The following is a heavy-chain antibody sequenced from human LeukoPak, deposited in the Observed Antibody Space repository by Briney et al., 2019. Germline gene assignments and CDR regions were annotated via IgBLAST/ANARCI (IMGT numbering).Heavy chain of an antibody. CDR2: TYYRSKWYN. D-gene: IGHD6-19*01. V-gene: IGHV6-1*01. CDR1: GDSVSSNSAA. Sequence: SQTLSLTCAICGDSVSSNSAAWNWITQSPSRGLEWLGRTYYRSKWYNDYAVSVKSRITINPDTSENQFSLQLNSVTPEDTAVYYCAREGIAVATYYFDYWGQGTLVTVSS. CDR3: AREGIAVATYYFDY. J-gene: IGHJ4*02.